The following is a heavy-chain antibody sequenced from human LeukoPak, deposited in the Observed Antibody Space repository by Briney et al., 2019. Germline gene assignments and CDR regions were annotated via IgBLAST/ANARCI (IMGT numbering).Heavy chain of an antibody. V-gene: IGHV1-3*01. CDR3: ERFVDTEYYFDY. D-gene: IGHD5-18*01. CDR1: GYTFTSYG. CDR2: INAGNGNT. Sequence: ASVKVSCKASGYTFTSYGISWVRQAPGQGLEWMGWINAGNGNTKYSQKFQGRVTITRDTSASTAYMELSSLRSEDTAVYYCERFVDTEYYFDYWGQGTLVTVSS. J-gene: IGHJ4*02.